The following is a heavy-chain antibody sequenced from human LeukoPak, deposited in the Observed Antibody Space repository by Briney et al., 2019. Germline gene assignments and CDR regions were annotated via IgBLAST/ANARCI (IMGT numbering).Heavy chain of an antibody. CDR3: ARVFQRFSSGPRSNFDY. CDR2: INHSGST. V-gene: IGHV4-34*01. Sequence: SSETLSLTCAVYGGPFSGYYWSWIRQPPGKGLDWIGEINHSGSTNYNPSLKSRVTISADMSKNQFSLKLSSVTAADTAVYYCARVFQRFSSGPRSNFDYWGQGTLVTVSS. CDR1: GGPFSGYY. J-gene: IGHJ4*02. D-gene: IGHD3-3*01.